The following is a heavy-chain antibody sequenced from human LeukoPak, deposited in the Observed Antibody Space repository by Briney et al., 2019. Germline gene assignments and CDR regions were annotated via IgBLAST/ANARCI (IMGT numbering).Heavy chain of an antibody. Sequence: GGSLRLSCAASGFTFSDYYMSWIRAAPGKGLEWVSHVSSSNSYTNYADTVKGRFTISRDNAKNSLYLQMNSLRAEDTAVYYCARDPYGPDYWGQGTLVTVSS. CDR1: GFTFSDYY. J-gene: IGHJ4*02. V-gene: IGHV3-11*05. CDR2: VSSSNSYT. D-gene: IGHD4-17*01. CDR3: ARDPYGPDY.